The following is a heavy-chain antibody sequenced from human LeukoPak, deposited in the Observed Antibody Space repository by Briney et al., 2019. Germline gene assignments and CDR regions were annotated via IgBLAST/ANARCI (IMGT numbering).Heavy chain of an antibody. CDR3: ARGRSDSSSWYVDY. J-gene: IGHJ4*02. V-gene: IGHV1-18*01. CDR1: GYTFTNYA. D-gene: IGHD6-13*01. Sequence: ASVKVSCKASGYTFTNYAISWVRQAPGQGLEWMGWISAYNGNTNYAQKLQGRVTVTTDTSTTTAYMELRSLRSDDTAVYYCARGRSDSSSWYVDYWGQGTLVTVSS. CDR2: ISAYNGNT.